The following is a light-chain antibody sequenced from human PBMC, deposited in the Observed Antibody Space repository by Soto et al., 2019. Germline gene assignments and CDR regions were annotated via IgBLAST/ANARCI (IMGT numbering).Light chain of an antibody. Sequence: IVMLRFHNPLSVSPGERAALSCRASESVSRNLAWYQQKPGQAPRLLIYDASTRATGIPVRFSGGGSGTEFTLTISSLQSEDFVVYYCQQYNSWPPITFGQRTRLEI. CDR2: DAS. CDR3: QQYNSWPPIT. CDR1: ESVSRN. J-gene: IGKJ5*01. V-gene: IGKV3-15*01.